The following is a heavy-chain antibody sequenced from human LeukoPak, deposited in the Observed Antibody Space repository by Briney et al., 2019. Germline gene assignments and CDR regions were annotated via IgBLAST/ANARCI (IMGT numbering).Heavy chain of an antibody. D-gene: IGHD5-24*01. Sequence: SGGSLRLSCAASGFTFSSYAMNWVRQVPGKGLEWVSAISGSGGYTYYADSAKGRFTISRDNSKNTLYLQMNSLIAEDTAVYYCAKSGYNRFDYWGQGTRVTVSS. J-gene: IGHJ4*02. CDR3: AKSGYNRFDY. CDR2: ISGSGGYT. CDR1: GFTFSSYA. V-gene: IGHV3-23*01.